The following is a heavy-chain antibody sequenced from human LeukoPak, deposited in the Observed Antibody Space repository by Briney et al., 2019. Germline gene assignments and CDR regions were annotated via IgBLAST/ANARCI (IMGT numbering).Heavy chain of an antibody. CDR3: AREATAMDYYYYYMDV. V-gene: IGHV4-39*07. J-gene: IGHJ6*03. CDR2: IYYSGST. D-gene: IGHD5-18*01. CDR1: GGSISSYY. Sequence: SETLSLTCTVSGGSISSYYWGWIRQPPGKGLEWIGSIYYSGSTYYNPSLKSRVTISVDTSKNQFSLKLSSVTAADTAVYYCAREATAMDYYYYYMDVWGKGTTVTVSS.